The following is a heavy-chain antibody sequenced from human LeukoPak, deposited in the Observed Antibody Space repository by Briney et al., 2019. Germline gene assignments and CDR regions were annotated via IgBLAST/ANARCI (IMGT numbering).Heavy chain of an antibody. CDR1: GGSVSSDNYY. V-gene: IGHV4-61*01. J-gene: IGHJ4*02. CDR3: ARDFCSSTSCHFDY. Sequence: PSETLSLTCTVSGGSVSSDNYYWTWIRQPPGKGVEWFGYISYSGRATYNPSLKSRVTMSIDTSKNQFSLKLSSVTAADTAVYYCARDFCSSTSCHFDYWGQGTLVTVSS. CDR2: ISYSGRA. D-gene: IGHD2-2*01.